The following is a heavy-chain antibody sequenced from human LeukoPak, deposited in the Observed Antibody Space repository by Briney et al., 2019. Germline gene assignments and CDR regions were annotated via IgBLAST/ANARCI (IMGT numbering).Heavy chain of an antibody. CDR2: ISSSGSTI. V-gene: IGHV3-48*01. D-gene: IGHD5-24*01. CDR3: TKDRMATIIGEFDY. CDR1: GFTFSSYS. Sequence: GGSLRLSCAASGFTFSSYSMNWVRQAPGKGLEWVSYISSSGSTIYYADPVKGRFTISRDNSKNTLYLRMNSLRAEDTAVYYCTKDRMATIIGEFDYWGQGTLVTVSS. J-gene: IGHJ4*02.